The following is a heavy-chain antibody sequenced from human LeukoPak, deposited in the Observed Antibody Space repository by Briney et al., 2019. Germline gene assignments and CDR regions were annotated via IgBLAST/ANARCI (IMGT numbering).Heavy chain of an antibody. CDR3: ARYVVVVPAAIGYYYYGMDV. D-gene: IGHD2-2*01. J-gene: IGHJ6*02. CDR2: ISAYNGNT. V-gene: IGHV1-18*01. Sequence: GASVKVSCKASGYTFTSYGISWVRQAPGQGLEWMGWISAYNGNTNYAQKLQGRVTMTTDTSTSTAYMELRSLRSDDTAVYYCARYVVVVPAAIGYYYYGMDVWGQGTTVTVSS. CDR1: GYTFTSYG.